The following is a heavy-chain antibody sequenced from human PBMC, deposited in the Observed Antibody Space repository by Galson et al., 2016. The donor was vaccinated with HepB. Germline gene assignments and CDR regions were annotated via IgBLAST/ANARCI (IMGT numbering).Heavy chain of an antibody. CDR2: ISHSGNTR. V-gene: IGHV3-11*01. J-gene: IGHJ4*02. CDR3: ARDVNNWTGDRRLFDL. Sequence: SLRLSCAASGFSFNDFYMSWIRQPPGKALEWISYISHSGNTREYADSVKGRFTVSRDNNKNSVYLQLNSQRAEDTALYYCARDVNNWTGDRRLFDLWGQGTLVAVSS. CDR1: GFSFNDFY. D-gene: IGHD1-1*01.